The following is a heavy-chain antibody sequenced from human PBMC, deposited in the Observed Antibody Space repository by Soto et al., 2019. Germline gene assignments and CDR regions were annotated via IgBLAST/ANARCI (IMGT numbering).Heavy chain of an antibody. CDR2: MNLNSGNT. CDR1: GYTFTSYD. Sequence: QVQLVQSGAEVKKPGASVKVSCKASGYTFTSYDINWVRQATGQGLEWMGWMNLNSGNTGYAQKFEXXITMTRYTSISTAYMELSSLRSEDTAVFYCARSTNDYGDRHWGQGSRVTVSS. V-gene: IGHV1-8*01. D-gene: IGHD4-17*01. CDR3: ARSTNDYGDRH. J-gene: IGHJ4*02.